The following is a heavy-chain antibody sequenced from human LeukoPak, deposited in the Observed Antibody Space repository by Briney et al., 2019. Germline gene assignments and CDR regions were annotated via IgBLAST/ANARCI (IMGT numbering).Heavy chain of an antibody. Sequence: GGSLRLSCAAFGSTFSTSWMSWVRQAPGKGLEWVANIKHDASETNYVDSVKGRFTISRDNAKNSLYLQMNSLRAEDTAVYYCARPRVPDSWGQGTLVTVSS. CDR2: IKHDASET. CDR3: ARPRVPDS. J-gene: IGHJ4*02. V-gene: IGHV3-7*01. CDR1: GSTFSTSW.